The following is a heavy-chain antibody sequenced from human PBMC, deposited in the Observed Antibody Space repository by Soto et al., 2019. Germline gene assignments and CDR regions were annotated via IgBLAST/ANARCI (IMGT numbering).Heavy chain of an antibody. D-gene: IGHD2-21*02. V-gene: IGHV3-74*01. CDR2: INGDGSRT. CDR1: GFTFSSYW. Sequence: EVQLVESGGGVVQPGGSLRLSCAASGFTFSSYWMHWVRQAPGKGLVWVSRINGDGSRTSYADSGRGRFTISRDNAKNPLDLQMTSLTGEDTAVYYCARVGTANWYFDLWGRGTLVTVS. J-gene: IGHJ2*01. CDR3: ARVGTANWYFDL.